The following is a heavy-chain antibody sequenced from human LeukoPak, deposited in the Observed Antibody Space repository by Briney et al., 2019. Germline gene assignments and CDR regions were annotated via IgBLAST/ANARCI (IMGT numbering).Heavy chain of an antibody. J-gene: IGHJ4*02. Sequence: GGSLRLSCAASGFTFDDYAMHWVRQAPGKGLEWVSGISWNSGSIGYADSVKGRLTISRDNAKNSLYLQMNSLRAEDTALYYCAKDMYNWNDPQYLFDYWGQGTLVTVSS. CDR1: GFTFDDYA. CDR2: ISWNSGSI. D-gene: IGHD1-20*01. V-gene: IGHV3-9*01. CDR3: AKDMYNWNDPQYLFDY.